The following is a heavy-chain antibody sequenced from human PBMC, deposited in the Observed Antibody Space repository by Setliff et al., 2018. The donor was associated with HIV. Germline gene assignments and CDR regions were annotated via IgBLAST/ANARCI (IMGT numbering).Heavy chain of an antibody. CDR2: IHSSGNT. V-gene: IGHV4-31*03. Sequence: SETLSLTCNVSGASISSGGYYWSWIRQPPGKGPEWIGYIHSSGNTFYTPSLKSRLTITLDTSKNQFSLKLNSVTAADTAVYYCARAPTGGLVGYFHHWGQGTLVTVSS. J-gene: IGHJ1*01. D-gene: IGHD3-10*01. CDR1: GASISSGGYY. CDR3: ARAPTGGLVGYFHH.